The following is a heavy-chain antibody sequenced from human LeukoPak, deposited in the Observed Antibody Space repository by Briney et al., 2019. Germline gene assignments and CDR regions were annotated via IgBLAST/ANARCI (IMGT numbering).Heavy chain of an antibody. CDR2: TNPNSGGT. CDR3: ASSDCSSTSCYPNYYGMDV. D-gene: IGHD2-2*01. J-gene: IGHJ6*02. CDR1: GYTFTGYY. Sequence: GASVKVSCKASGYTFTGYYMHWVRQAPGQGLEWMGWTNPNSGGTNYAQKFQGRVTMTRDTSISTAYMELSRLRSDDTAVYYCASSDCSSTSCYPNYYGMDVWGQGTTVTVSS. V-gene: IGHV1-2*02.